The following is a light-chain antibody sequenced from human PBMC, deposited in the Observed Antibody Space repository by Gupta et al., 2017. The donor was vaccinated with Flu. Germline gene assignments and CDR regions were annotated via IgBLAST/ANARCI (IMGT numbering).Light chain of an antibody. V-gene: IGLV2-11*01. CDR2: NVS. CDR3: CSYAGWHTS. Sequence: QSALTQPRSVSGSPGQSVTISCTGTSSDVGGYNYVSWYQQHPGKAPKLMIYNVSKRPSGVPDRFSGSKSGNTASLTISGLQTEDEADYYCCSYAGWHTSFGGGTKLTVL. J-gene: IGLJ2*01. CDR1: SSDVGGYNY.